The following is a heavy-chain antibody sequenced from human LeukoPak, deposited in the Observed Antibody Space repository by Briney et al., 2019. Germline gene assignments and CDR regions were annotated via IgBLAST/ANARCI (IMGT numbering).Heavy chain of an antibody. CDR2: INWNGGST. CDR1: GFTFDDYG. CDR3: ARARFGELLSYFDY. Sequence: GGSLRLSCAASGFTFDDYGMSWVRQAPGKGLEWVSGINWNGGSTGYAGSVKGRFTISRDNAKNSLYLQMNSLRAEDTALYYCARARFGELLSYFDYWGQGTLVTVSS. D-gene: IGHD3-10*02. V-gene: IGHV3-20*04. J-gene: IGHJ4*02.